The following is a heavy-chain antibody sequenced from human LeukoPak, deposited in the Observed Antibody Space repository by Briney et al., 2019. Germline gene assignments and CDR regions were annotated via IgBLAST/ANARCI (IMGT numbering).Heavy chain of an antibody. CDR2: ISSSSSYI. CDR1: GFIFSSYW. CDR3: ARDFGVAFGGVIAQYFDY. J-gene: IGHJ4*02. V-gene: IGHV3-21*01. Sequence: GGSLRLSCAASGFIFSSYWMNWVRQAPGKGLEWVSSISSSSSYIYYADSVKGRFTISRDNAKNSLYLQMNSLRAEDTAVYYCARDFGVAFGGVIAQYFDYWGQGTLVTVSS. D-gene: IGHD3-16*02.